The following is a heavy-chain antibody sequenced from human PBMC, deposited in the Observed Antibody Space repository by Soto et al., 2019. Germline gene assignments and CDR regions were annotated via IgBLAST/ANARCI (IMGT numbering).Heavy chain of an antibody. Sequence: SETLSLTCTVSGGSISSYYWSWIGQPPGKGLEWIGYIYYSGSTNYNPSLKSRVTISVDTSKNQFSLKLSSVTAADTAVYYCARHGLGSSRFVWFDPWGQGTQVTVSS. D-gene: IGHD6-13*01. CDR2: IYYSGST. J-gene: IGHJ5*02. CDR1: GGSISSYY. V-gene: IGHV4-59*08. CDR3: ARHGLGSSRFVWFDP.